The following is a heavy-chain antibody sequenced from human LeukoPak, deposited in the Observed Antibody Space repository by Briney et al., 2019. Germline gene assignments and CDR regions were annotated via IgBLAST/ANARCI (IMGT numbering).Heavy chain of an antibody. J-gene: IGHJ4*02. D-gene: IGHD6-19*01. CDR1: GSTFSSYS. CDR3: ASRGIAVAGTDY. CDR2: ISSSSSYI. V-gene: IGHV3-21*01. Sequence: GGSLRLSCAASGSTFSSYSMNWVRQAPGKGLEWVSSISSSSSYIYYADSVKGPFTISRDNAKNSLYLQMNSLRAEDTAVYCCASRGIAVAGTDYWGQGTLVTVSS.